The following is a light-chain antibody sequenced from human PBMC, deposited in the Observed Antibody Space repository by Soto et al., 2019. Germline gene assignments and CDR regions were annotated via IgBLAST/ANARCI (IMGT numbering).Light chain of an antibody. J-gene: IGLJ1*01. V-gene: IGLV2-14*03. CDR3: SSYTFSTLV. CDR2: DVT. Sequence: QSVLTQPASVSGSPGQSITISCTGTSSDVDTYIYISWYQQHPGKAPKLIIYDVTNRPPGVSNRFSGSESGNTASLTISGLQTEDEADYYCSSYTFSTLVFATGTKVTVL. CDR1: SSDVDTYIY.